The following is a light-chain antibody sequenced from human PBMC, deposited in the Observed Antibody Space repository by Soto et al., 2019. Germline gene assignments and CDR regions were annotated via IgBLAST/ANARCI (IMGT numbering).Light chain of an antibody. Sequence: EIVMTQSPATLSVSPGERATLSCRASQSVSISLAWYQQKPGQAPRLLIYAASTRATGIPARFSGSGSGTEFTLTISSLQSEDFAVYYCQQYDNWLPITFGQGTRLEIK. J-gene: IGKJ5*01. CDR1: QSVSIS. CDR3: QQYDNWLPIT. V-gene: IGKV3D-15*01. CDR2: AAS.